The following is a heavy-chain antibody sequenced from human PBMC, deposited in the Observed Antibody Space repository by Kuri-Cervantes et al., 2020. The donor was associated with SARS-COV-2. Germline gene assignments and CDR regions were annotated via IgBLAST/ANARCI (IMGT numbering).Heavy chain of an antibody. J-gene: IGHJ4*02. V-gene: IGHV4-39*01. D-gene: IGHD3-10*01. CDR3: ARHDGGYFDY. Sequence: SQTLALTCAASGFTFSSYWMSWIRPPPGQGLEWIGSIYYSANTYFDPSLKSRVTMSVDTSRNQFSLRLSSVTGADTAVYYCARHDGGYFDYWGQGTLVTVSS. CDR2: IYYSANT. CDR1: GFTFSSYW.